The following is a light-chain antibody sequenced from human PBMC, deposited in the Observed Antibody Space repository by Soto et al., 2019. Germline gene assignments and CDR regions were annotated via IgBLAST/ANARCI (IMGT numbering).Light chain of an antibody. CDR2: GAY. CDR1: QTVRNNY. V-gene: IGKV3-20*01. CDR3: HQSDDSPWT. Sequence: EFVLTQSPGTLSLSPGERATLSCRASQTVRNNYLAWYQQKPGQAHRLLIYGAYSRATGVPDRFVGSGSGTDFTLTVARLEAEDSAVYFCHQSDDSPWTFGQGTKVDIK. J-gene: IGKJ1*01.